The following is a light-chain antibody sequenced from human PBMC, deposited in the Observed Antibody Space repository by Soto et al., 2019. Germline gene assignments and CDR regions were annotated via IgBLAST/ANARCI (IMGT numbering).Light chain of an antibody. CDR1: QIVSSSF. CDR3: QQYGGVPYT. Sequence: IVLTQSPGTLSLSPGERATLSCRASQIVSSSFLAWYQQRPGQAPRLLIYGASSGATGIPDRFSGSGSGTDFTLTINRLEPEDFAIYYCQQYGGVPYTFGQGTKVDIK. V-gene: IGKV3-20*01. J-gene: IGKJ2*01. CDR2: GAS.